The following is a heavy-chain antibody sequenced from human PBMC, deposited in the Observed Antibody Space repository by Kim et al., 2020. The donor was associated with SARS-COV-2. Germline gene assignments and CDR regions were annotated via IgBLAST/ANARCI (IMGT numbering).Heavy chain of an antibody. CDR1: GYNFTNYW. J-gene: IGHJ4*02. CDR2: IYPHDSDI. D-gene: IGHD3-10*01. Sequence: GESLKISCQASGYNFTNYWLAWVRQMPGKGPEYMGIIYPHDSDIRYSPTFQGQVTISADKSINTAYLQWSSLKASDTAIYYCAKTQLQQNGYHYGFFEYWGQGTLVTVSS. CDR3: AKTQLQQNGYHYGFFEY. V-gene: IGHV5-51*01.